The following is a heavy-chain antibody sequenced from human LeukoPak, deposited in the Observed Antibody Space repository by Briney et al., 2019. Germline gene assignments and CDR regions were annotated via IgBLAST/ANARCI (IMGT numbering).Heavy chain of an antibody. CDR2: IQQDGSDK. V-gene: IGHV3-7*04. Sequence: PGGSLRLSCAASGFTFSSYWMSWVRQAPGKGLELVANIQQDGSDKYYVDSVKGRFTISRDNAKKSLYLQMNSLRAEDTAIYYCARGRGYSYGYSEYWGQGTLVTVSS. D-gene: IGHD5-18*01. CDR1: GFTFSSYW. CDR3: ARGRGYSYGYSEY. J-gene: IGHJ4*02.